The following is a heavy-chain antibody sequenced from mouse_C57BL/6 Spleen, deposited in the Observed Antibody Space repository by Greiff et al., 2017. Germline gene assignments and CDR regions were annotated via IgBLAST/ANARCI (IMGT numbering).Heavy chain of an antibody. CDR1: GFNIKDYY. J-gene: IGHJ2*01. CDR2: IDPEDGET. Sequence: VQLQQSGAELVKPGASVKLSCTASGFNIKDYYMHWVKQRTEQGLEWIGRIDPEDGETKYAPKFPGKATITADTSSNTAYLQLSSLTSEDTAVYYCARPGYYGSSYYFDYWGQGTTLTVSS. D-gene: IGHD1-1*01. V-gene: IGHV14-2*01. CDR3: ARPGYYGSSYYFDY.